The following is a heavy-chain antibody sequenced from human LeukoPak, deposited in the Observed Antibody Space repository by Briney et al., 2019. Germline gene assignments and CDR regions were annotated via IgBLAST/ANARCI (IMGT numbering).Heavy chain of an antibody. J-gene: IGHJ3*02. V-gene: IGHV3-30*01. CDR2: ISYDGSNK. CDR1: GFTFSSYA. Sequence: GGSLRLSCAASGFTFSSYAMHWVRQAPGKGLEWVAVISYDGSNKYYADSVKGRFTISRDNSKNTLYLQMNSLRAEDTAVYYCARTCPPPPPDAFDIGGQGTMVTVSS. CDR3: ARTCPPPPPDAFDI.